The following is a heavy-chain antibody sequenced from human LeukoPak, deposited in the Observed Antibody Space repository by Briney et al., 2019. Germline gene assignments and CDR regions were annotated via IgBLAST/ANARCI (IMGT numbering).Heavy chain of an antibody. J-gene: IGHJ4*02. Sequence: ASVKVSCKAPGYTFTNYGLTWVRQAPGQGLEWMGWISTYNDNTKYEQNLQGRVTMTTDTSTSTAYMELRSLRSDDTAVYYCARTDYYDSSGYYPYSLDYWGQGTLVIVSS. CDR3: ARTDYYDSSGYYPYSLDY. CDR2: ISTYNDNT. V-gene: IGHV1-18*01. D-gene: IGHD3-22*01. CDR1: GYTFTNYG.